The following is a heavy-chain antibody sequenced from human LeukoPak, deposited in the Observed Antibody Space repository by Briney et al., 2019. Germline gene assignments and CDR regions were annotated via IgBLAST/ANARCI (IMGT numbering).Heavy chain of an antibody. CDR3: AKDRGGYCSGGRCSASGIWDY. V-gene: IGHV3-30*18. CDR2: ITYDGSTE. J-gene: IGHJ4*02. D-gene: IGHD2-15*01. CDR1: GFTFSTYG. Sequence: AGRSLRLSCSASGFTFSTYGMHWVRQAPGKGLEWVAVITYDGSTEFYADSVKGRFTISRDNSKNTLYLQMNSLRAEDTAVYYCAKDRGGYCSGGRCSASGIWDYWGQGTLVTVSS.